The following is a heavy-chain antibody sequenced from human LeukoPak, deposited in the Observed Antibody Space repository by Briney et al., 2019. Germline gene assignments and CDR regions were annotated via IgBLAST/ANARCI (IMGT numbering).Heavy chain of an antibody. D-gene: IGHD4-17*01. V-gene: IGHV4-34*01. CDR3: ARVGGPTYDYGDRTNNYYYYGMDV. CDR1: GGSFSGNY. Sequence: SETLSLTCAVCGGSFSGNYWSWIRQPPGKGLEWIGEINRGGDTNYNPSLKSRVTISVDTSKNQFSQKLSSVTAADTAVYYCARVGGPTYDYGDRTNNYYYYGMDVWGQGTTVTVSS. J-gene: IGHJ6*02. CDR2: INRGGDT.